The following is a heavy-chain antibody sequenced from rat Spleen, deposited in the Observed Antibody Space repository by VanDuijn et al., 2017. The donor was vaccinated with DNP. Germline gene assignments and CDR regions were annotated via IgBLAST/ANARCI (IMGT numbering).Heavy chain of an antibody. V-gene: IGHV5-25*01. Sequence: EVQLVESGGGLVQPGRSMKLSCAASGFTFSDYGMAWVLQAPKKGLEWVTSISPSGGGTYYRDSVKGRFTISRDNSNRTLYLQMDSLRSEDTATYYCAREQHYHFDYWGQGVMVTVSS. J-gene: IGHJ2*01. CDR1: GFTFSDYG. CDR3: AREQHYHFDY. CDR2: ISPSGGGT. D-gene: IGHD1-10*01.